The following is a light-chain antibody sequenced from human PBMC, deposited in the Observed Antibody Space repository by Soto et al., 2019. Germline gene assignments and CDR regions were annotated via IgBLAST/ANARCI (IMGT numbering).Light chain of an antibody. CDR3: QQYYSSRT. V-gene: IGKV3-20*01. CDR2: GGS. J-gene: IGKJ1*01. Sequence: EIVLTQSPGTVSLSPGERATLSCRASQSVGSSWLAWYQQKPGQAPRVLIYGGSNRATAIPDRFSGSGSGTDFTLTICRLEPEDFAVYYCQQYYSSRTFGQGTKVEMK. CDR1: QSVGSSW.